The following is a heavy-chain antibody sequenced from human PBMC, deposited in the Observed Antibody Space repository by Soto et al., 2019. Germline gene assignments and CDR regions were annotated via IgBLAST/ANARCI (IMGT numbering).Heavy chain of an antibody. D-gene: IGHD6-13*01. CDR1: GFTFSDYW. V-gene: IGHV3-74*01. J-gene: IGHJ6*02. CDR2: INSDGSST. Sequence: EVQLVESGGGLVQPGGSLRLSCAASGFTFSDYWMHWVRLVPGKGLVWVSRINSDGSSTPYADSVKGRFTISRDNAKNTLYLQMSCLRAEDTAVYYCARGPASIADAGIYADVWGQGTTVTVSS. CDR3: ARGPASIADAGIYADV.